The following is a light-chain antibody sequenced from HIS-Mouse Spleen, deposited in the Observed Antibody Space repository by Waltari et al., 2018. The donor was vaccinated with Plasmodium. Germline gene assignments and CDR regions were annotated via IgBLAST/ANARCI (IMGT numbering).Light chain of an antibody. Sequence: QSVLPQPPSASGTPGQTVTISCSGSISSIGSNTVNWYQQPPGTAPKPLIYRNNQRPSGVPDRFSGSKSGTSASLAISGLQSEDEADYYCAAWDDSLNGVVFAGGTKLTVL. CDR1: ISSIGSNT. CDR2: RNN. J-gene: IGLJ2*01. V-gene: IGLV1-44*01. CDR3: AAWDDSLNGVV.